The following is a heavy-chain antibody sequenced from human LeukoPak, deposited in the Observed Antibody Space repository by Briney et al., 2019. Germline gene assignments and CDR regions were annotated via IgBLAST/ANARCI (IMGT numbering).Heavy chain of an antibody. CDR3: ARSGWSYYYFDY. Sequence: PSETLSLTCTVSGGSISSSSYYWGWIRQPPGKGLEWIGSIYYSGSTYYNPSLKSRVTISVDTSKNQFSLKLSSVTAADTAVYYCARSGWSYYYFDYWGQGTLVTVSS. CDR1: GGSISSSSYY. CDR2: IYYSGST. J-gene: IGHJ4*02. V-gene: IGHV4-39*07. D-gene: IGHD6-19*01.